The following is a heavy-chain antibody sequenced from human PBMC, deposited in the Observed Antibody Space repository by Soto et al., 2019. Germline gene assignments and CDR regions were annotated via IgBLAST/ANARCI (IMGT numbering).Heavy chain of an antibody. J-gene: IGHJ6*02. CDR2: VSANNGHT. V-gene: IGHV1-18*01. CDR1: GFTFSNYG. D-gene: IGHD2-8*01. CDR3: ARDIESVTAKHFFYYYAMDV. Sequence: ASVKVSCKASGFTFSNYGLNWVRQAPGQGLEWMGWVSANNGHTNYAQNLQGRVSMITDTSTSTAYMELRGLTFDDTAVYYCARDIESVTAKHFFYYYAMDVWGQGTTVTVSS.